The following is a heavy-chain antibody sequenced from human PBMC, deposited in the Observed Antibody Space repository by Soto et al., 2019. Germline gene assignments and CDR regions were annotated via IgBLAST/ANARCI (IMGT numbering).Heavy chain of an antibody. Sequence: SETLSLTCTVSGGSISSSSFYWGWVRQPPGKGLEYIGSINYSGTTYYNPSLKSRATISVDTSKNQFSLKLSSVTAADTTVYYCARLESPALGVFFGPWGQGTLVTVSS. J-gene: IGHJ5*01. V-gene: IGHV4-39*01. CDR3: ARLESPALGVFFGP. CDR1: GGSISSSSFY. D-gene: IGHD3-16*01. CDR2: INYSGTT.